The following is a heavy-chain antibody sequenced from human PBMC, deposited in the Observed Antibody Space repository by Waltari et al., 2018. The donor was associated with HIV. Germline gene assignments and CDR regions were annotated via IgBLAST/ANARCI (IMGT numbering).Heavy chain of an antibody. CDR2: IYYSGNT. J-gene: IGHJ5*02. V-gene: IGHV4-39*01. CDR1: GCSISSSSSY. Sequence: QLQLQESGPGLVTPSATLSLTCTVPGCSISSSSSYRGWIRPPPGKGLEWIGSIYYSGNTYFNPSLKSRVTISVDTSKNQFSLKLSSVTAADTAVYYCALIVVVPAAKLNWFDPWGQGTLVTVSS. CDR3: ALIVVVPAAKLNWFDP. D-gene: IGHD2-2*01.